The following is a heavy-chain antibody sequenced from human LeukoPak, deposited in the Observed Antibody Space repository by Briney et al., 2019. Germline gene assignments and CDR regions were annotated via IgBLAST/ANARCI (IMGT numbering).Heavy chain of an antibody. Sequence: GALKPSFTASGFNFSSYCMDWGRQAPGKGVGGGGVISYDGSNEYYADSVRGRFTISRDNSKNTLYLEMNSLRAGDTALYYCAKDLGGEEFFGYWGQGTLVTVSS. CDR3: AKDLGGEEFFGY. CDR2: ISYDGSNE. V-gene: IGHV3-30*18. CDR1: GFNFSSYC. D-gene: IGHD3-10*01. J-gene: IGHJ4*02.